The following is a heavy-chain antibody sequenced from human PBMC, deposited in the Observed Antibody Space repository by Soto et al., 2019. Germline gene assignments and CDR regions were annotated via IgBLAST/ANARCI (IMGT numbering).Heavy chain of an antibody. V-gene: IGHV1-69*12. CDR2: IIPIFGTA. Sequence: QVQLVQSGAEVKKPGSSVKVSCKASGGTFSSYAISWVRQAPGQGLEWMGGIIPIFGTANYAQKFQGRVTITADDSTSTAYMELSSLRSEDTAVYYCARVVLAARRGYYYGMDVWGQGTTVTVSS. CDR3: ARVVLAARRGYYYGMDV. J-gene: IGHJ6*02. D-gene: IGHD6-6*01. CDR1: GGTFSSYA.